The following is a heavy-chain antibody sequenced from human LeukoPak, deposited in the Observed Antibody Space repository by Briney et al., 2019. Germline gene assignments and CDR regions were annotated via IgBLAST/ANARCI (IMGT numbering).Heavy chain of an antibody. J-gene: IGHJ4*02. CDR2: ISAYNGNT. CDR3: ASDGVFGELNTFFVY. Sequence: ASVKVSCKASGYTFTSYGISWVRQAAGQGLEWMGWISAYNGNTNYAQKLQGRVTMTTDTSTSTAYMELRSLRSDDTAVYYCASDGVFGELNTFFVYWRQGTLVTVSS. V-gene: IGHV1-18*01. CDR1: GYTFTSYG. D-gene: IGHD3-10*02.